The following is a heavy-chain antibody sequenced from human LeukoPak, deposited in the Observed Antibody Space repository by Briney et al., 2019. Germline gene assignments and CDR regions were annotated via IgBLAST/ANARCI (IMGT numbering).Heavy chain of an antibody. CDR2: INHSGST. D-gene: IGHD3-22*01. CDR3: ARGQNYYDSSGYLQH. Sequence: SETLSLTCAIYGGSFSGYYWSWIRQPPGKGLEWIGEINHSGSTNYNPSLKGRVTISVDTSKNQFSLKLSSVTAADTAVYYCARGQNYYDSSGYLQHWGQGTLVTVSS. V-gene: IGHV4-34*01. CDR1: GGSFSGYY. J-gene: IGHJ1*01.